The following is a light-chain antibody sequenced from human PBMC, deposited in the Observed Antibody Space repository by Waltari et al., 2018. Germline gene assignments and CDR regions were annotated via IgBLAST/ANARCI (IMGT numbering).Light chain of an antibody. CDR3: AAWDDSLSGRV. CDR1: SSNIGTHS. Sequence: SVLTQPPPPFGTPGQRVTISCSGTSSNIGTHSVSCSHQLPGTATTLLSYRNSQRTSGVPDRFSGSKSGTSASLAISGLRSEDEAEYYCAAWDDSLSGRVFGGGTKLTVL. V-gene: IGLV1-47*01. CDR2: RNS. J-gene: IGLJ3*02.